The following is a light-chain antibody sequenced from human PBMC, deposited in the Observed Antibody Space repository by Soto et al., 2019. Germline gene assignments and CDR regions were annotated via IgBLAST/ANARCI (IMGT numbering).Light chain of an antibody. CDR2: KAS. Sequence: DIQMTQSPSTLSASVGDRDTITCRASQSISTWLAWYQQKPGKAPKLLIYKASSLESGVPSRFSGSGSGTEFTLTISSLQPDDLATYYCQQFNSYGTFGQGTKVEIK. J-gene: IGKJ1*01. CDR1: QSISTW. V-gene: IGKV1-5*03. CDR3: QQFNSYGT.